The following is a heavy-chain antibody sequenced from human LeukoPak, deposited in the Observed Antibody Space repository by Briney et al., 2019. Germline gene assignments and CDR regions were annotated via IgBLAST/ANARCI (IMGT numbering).Heavy chain of an antibody. J-gene: IGHJ4*02. CDR2: ITGSADAT. Sequence: GGSLRLSCAISGFTLSTYTMSWVCQAPGKVLEWVSAITGSADATYYADSVRGRFTVSRDNSKNTVYLQMNSLRAEDTAVYYCATDYDFWSDNYMGYWGQGTLVTVSS. CDR3: ATDYDFWSDNYMGY. V-gene: IGHV3-23*01. CDR1: GFTLSTYT. D-gene: IGHD3-3*01.